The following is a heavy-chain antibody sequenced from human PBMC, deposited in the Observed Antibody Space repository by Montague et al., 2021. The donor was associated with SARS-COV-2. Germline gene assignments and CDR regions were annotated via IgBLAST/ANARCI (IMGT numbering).Heavy chain of an antibody. CDR3: ARGVHSESPYSGGFYYLDV. V-gene: IGHV4-34*01. CDR1: IESCGSYY. Sequence: SETLSLTCAGYIESCGSYYWTWIGQPPGKGLEWFGEISHDGVARFHPSLNSRLNIFLGSSGVSLSLTSVTAADTGVYYCARGVHSESPYSGGFYYLDVWAQGTLVTVSS. J-gene: IGHJ4*02. CDR2: ISHDGVA. D-gene: IGHD5-18*01.